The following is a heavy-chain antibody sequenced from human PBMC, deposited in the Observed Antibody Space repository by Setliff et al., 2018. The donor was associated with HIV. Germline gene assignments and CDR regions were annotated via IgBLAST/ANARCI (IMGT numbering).Heavy chain of an antibody. CDR3: ARGGSITMIVVVPWAFDI. V-gene: IGHV1-69*13. D-gene: IGHD3-22*01. CDR1: GGTFSTYA. Sequence: ASVKVSCKASGGTFSTYAISWVRQAPGQGLEWMGGIIPIFDTTNYAQKFRGRVSITAVDSTQTAYMELSSLRSEDTAVYYCARGGSITMIVVVPWAFDIWGQGTMVT. CDR2: IIPIFDTT. J-gene: IGHJ3*02.